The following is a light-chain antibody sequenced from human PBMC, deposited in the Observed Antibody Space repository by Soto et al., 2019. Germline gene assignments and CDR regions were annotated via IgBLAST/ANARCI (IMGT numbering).Light chain of an antibody. V-gene: IGKV3-20*01. CDR3: QQYGSSPRT. J-gene: IGKJ2*01. CDR1: QSVSSSY. CDR2: GAS. Sequence: EIVLTQSPGTLSLSPGERATLSCRASQSVSSSYLAWYQQKPGQAPRLLIYGASNRATGIPDRFSGSGSGRYFTLTISIMEPEDFAVYYCQQYGSSPRTFGQGTNLEIK.